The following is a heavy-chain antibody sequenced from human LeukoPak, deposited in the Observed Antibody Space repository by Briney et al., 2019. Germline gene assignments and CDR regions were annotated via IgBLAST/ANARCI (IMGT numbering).Heavy chain of an antibody. CDR2: INPNSDYT. D-gene: IGHD2-21*01. Sequence: RASVKVSCKASGYTFTSYGISWVRQAPGQGLEWMGWINPNSDYTFYAQKFQGRVTLTRDTSISTVYMELTTLTSDDTALYYCAVAPGDYWGQGTLVSVSA. CDR3: AVAPGDY. V-gene: IGHV1-2*02. CDR1: GYTFTSYG. J-gene: IGHJ4*02.